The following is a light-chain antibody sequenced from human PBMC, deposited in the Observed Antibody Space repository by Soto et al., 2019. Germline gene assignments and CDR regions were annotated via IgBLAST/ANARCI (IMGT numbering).Light chain of an antibody. V-gene: IGKV1-5*03. Sequence: IQMTQSPSTLSASVGDRVTITCRASQSISSWLAWYQRKPGKAPKLLIYKASSLESGVPSRFSGSGSGTEFTLTISSLQPDDFATYYCQQYNTFWTFGQGTKVDIK. J-gene: IGKJ1*01. CDR3: QQYNTFWT. CDR2: KAS. CDR1: QSISSW.